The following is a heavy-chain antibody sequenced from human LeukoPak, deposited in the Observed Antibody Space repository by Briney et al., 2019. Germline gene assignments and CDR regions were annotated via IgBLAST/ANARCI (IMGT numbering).Heavy chain of an antibody. CDR3: ARDLLCDY. V-gene: IGHV3-21*01. CDR2: IGGSGSGT. Sequence: KPGGSLRLSCAASGITFSTYAMSWVRQAPGKGLEWVSSIGGSGSGTYYADSVKGRFTISRDNAKNSLYLQMNSLRAEDTAVYYCARDLLCDYWGQGTLVTVSS. J-gene: IGHJ4*02. CDR1: GITFSTYA. D-gene: IGHD3-10*01.